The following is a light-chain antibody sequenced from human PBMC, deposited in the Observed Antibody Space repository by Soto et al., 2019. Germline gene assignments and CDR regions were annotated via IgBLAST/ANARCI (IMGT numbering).Light chain of an antibody. V-gene: IGKV1-5*01. CDR2: DAS. J-gene: IGKJ5*01. Sequence: DIQMTQSPSPLSAPVGDRVTLPCRASQSIGGWLAWYQQRPGKAPRLLIYDASSVESGVPSRFSGSTSGTKFTLAISSLQPEDFATYYCQHYHSYPYTFGQGTRLEIK. CDR3: QHYHSYPYT. CDR1: QSIGGW.